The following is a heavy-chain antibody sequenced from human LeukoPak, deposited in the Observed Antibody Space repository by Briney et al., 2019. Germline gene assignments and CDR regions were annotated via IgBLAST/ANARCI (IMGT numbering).Heavy chain of an antibody. V-gene: IGHV4-38-2*01. D-gene: IGHD2-2*01. Sequence: SETLSLTCAVSGYSISSGYYWGWIRQPPGKGLEWIGSIYHSGSTYYNPSLKSRVTISVDTSKNQLSLKLSSVTAADTAVYYCARLTGYCSSTSCYYFDYWGQGTLVTVSS. CDR2: IYHSGST. CDR3: ARLTGYCSSTSCYYFDY. CDR1: GYSISSGYY. J-gene: IGHJ4*02.